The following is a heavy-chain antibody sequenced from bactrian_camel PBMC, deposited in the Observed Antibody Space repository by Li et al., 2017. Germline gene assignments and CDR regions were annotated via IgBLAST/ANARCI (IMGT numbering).Heavy chain of an antibody. CDR1: GSIYGTLC. V-gene: IGHV3S1*01. CDR3: VRDRGLAVPAGSFDY. J-gene: IGHJ6*01. Sequence: HVQLVESGGGSVQAGGSLRLSCASSGSIYGTLCMGWVRQAPGKEREGVAAISPASGRRYYGDSVKGRFTISRDNAKNTINLELNSLKIEDTAMYYCVRDRGLAVPAGSFDYWAQGTQVTVS. D-gene: IGHD6*01. CDR2: ISPASGRR.